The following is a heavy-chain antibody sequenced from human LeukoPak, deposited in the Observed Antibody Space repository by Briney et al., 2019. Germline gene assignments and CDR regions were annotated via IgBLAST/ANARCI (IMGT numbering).Heavy chain of an antibody. D-gene: IGHD4-17*01. Sequence: ASVKVSCKASGYTFAAYYMYWVRQAPGQGLEWMGWIRPNSGGTNYAQKFQGRVTMTRDTSISTAYMELSRLRSDDTAVYYCARGTDYGDLTYFDYWGQGTLVTVSS. J-gene: IGHJ4*02. CDR2: IRPNSGGT. V-gene: IGHV1-2*02. CDR3: ARGTDYGDLTYFDY. CDR1: GYTFAAYY.